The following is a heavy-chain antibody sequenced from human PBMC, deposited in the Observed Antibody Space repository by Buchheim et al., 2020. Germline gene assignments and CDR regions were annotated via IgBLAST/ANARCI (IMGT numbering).Heavy chain of an antibody. J-gene: IGHJ4*02. CDR2: IYYSGST. CDR3: ARVPTRGGSYLDY. Sequence: QVQLQESGPGLVKPSDTLSLTCTVSGGSISSSSYYWGWIRQPPGKGLEWIGSIYYSGSTVYNPSLTRRVTISVDTSKKHLSLKLSCVTAADTAVYYCARVPTRGGSYLDYWGQGTL. V-gene: IGHV4-39*02. D-gene: IGHD1-26*01. CDR1: GGSISSSSYY.